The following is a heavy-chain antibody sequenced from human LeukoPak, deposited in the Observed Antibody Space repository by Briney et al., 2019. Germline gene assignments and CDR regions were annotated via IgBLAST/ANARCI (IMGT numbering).Heavy chain of an antibody. V-gene: IGHV3-66*01. D-gene: IGHD5-12*01. J-gene: IGHJ4*02. CDR2: FYASGGT. CDR1: GFSVSSNY. CDR3: AAKGNGYTGIYVFAH. Sequence: GSLRLSCEASGFSVSSNYMSWVRQAPGKGLEWDSVFYASGGTFYTDSVKGRFTISRDTSTNSLYLQMSSLRTEDTAVYFCAAKGNGYTGIYVFAHWGKGTLVTVSS.